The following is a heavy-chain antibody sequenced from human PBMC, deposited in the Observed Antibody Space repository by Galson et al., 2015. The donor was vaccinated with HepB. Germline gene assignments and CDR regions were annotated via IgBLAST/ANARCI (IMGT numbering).Heavy chain of an antibody. V-gene: IGHV5-10-1*01. CDR2: IDPSDSYT. CDR3: ARLRGRRYCSGGSCYGGAFDI. CDR1: GYSFTSYW. J-gene: IGHJ3*02. Sequence: QSGAEVKKPGESLRISCKGSGYSFTSYWISWVRQMPGKGLEWMGRIDPSDSYTNYSPSFQGHVTISADKSISTAYLQWSSLKASDTAMYYCARLRGRRYCSGGSCYGGAFDIWGQGTMVTVSS. D-gene: IGHD2-15*01.